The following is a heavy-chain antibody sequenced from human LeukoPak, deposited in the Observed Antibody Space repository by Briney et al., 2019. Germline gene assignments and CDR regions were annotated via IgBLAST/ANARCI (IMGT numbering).Heavy chain of an antibody. D-gene: IGHD6-13*01. CDR2: IYYTGRT. Sequence: PSETLSLTCIVSGGPISVDYWNWIRQAPGKGLEWIGYIYYTGRTKYNPSLASRLTISIDTSKSQFSLRLTSVTAADTAVYYCARDLGYSSSWHEIIKIYYYYMDVWGKGTTVTISS. CDR1: GGPISVDY. V-gene: IGHV4-59*01. CDR3: ARDLGYSSSWHEIIKIYYYYMDV. J-gene: IGHJ6*03.